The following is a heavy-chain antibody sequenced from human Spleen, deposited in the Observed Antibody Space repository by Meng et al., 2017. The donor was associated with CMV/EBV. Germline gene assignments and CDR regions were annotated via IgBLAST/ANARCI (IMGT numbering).Heavy chain of an antibody. CDR2: INRSGTT. V-gene: IGHV4-34*01. CDR3: ASTRGGLLRSSPHY. D-gene: IGHD6-13*01. Sequence: SETLSLTCAAYGGSFSGYYWSWIRQPPGKGLEWIGEINRSGTTNYNPSLESRITISVDASKNQFSLKLTSVTAAVTALYWCASTRGGLLRSSPHYWDQGSLVTVSS. J-gene: IGHJ4*02. CDR1: GGSFSGYY.